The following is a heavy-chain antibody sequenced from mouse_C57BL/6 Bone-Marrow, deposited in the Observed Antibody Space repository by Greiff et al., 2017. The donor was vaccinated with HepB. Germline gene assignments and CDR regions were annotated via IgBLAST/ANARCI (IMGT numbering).Heavy chain of an antibody. V-gene: IGHV3-6*01. CDR1: GYSITSGYY. Sequence: EVQLVESGPGLVKPSQSLSLTCSVTGYSITSGYYWNWIRQFPGNKLEWMGYISYDGSNNYNPSLKNRISITRDTSKNQFFLKLNSVTTEDTATYYCARAGYDGYYGAMDYWGQGTSVTVSS. CDR2: ISYDGSN. D-gene: IGHD2-3*01. CDR3: ARAGYDGYYGAMDY. J-gene: IGHJ4*01.